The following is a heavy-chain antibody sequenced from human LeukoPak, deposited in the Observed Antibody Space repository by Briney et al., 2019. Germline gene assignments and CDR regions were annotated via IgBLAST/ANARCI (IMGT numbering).Heavy chain of an antibody. CDR3: TKAPFDLIKGIYDL. D-gene: IGHD3-10*01. CDR2: IRVGSTNT. V-gene: IGHV3-23*01. J-gene: IGHJ3*01. CDR1: GFSLTNYA. Sequence: PGGSLRLSCAASGFSLTNYALTWVRQAPGRGLEWVSSIRVGSTNTYYADSVKGRFTISRDDSRNTFYLYMNSLRPDDTAVYYCTKAPFDLIKGIYDLWGQGTKVTVSS.